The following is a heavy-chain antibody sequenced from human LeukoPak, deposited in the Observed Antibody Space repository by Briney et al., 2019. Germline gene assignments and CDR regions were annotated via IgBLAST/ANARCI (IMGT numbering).Heavy chain of an antibody. CDR3: ASHDYAEAPFDY. Sequence: PSETLSLTCTVSGASISRYYWSWIRQPPGEGLEWIGYMYYTGSTNYNPSLKSRVTISVDTSKNQFSLKLTPVTAADTAVYFCASHDYAEAPFDYWGQGALVTVSA. D-gene: IGHD4-17*01. CDR2: MYYTGST. V-gene: IGHV4-59*08. J-gene: IGHJ4*02. CDR1: GASISRYY.